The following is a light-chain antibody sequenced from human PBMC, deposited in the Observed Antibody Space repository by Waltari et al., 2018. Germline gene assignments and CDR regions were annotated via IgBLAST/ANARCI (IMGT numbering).Light chain of an antibody. CDR3: SSYASSITPNWV. CDR2: DVN. V-gene: IGLV2-14*01. Sequence: QSALTQPASVSGSPAPSITISCTGTSSDIGGYNYVSWYQQHPGKAPQLMIYDVNKRPSGVSNRFSGSKSGNTASLTISGLQAEDEADYYCSSYASSITPNWVFGGGTKLTVL. CDR1: SSDIGGYNY. J-gene: IGLJ3*02.